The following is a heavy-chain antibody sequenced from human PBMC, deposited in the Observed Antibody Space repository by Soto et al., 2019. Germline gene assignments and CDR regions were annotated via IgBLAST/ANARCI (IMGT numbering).Heavy chain of an antibody. CDR2: IVPMLGTP. V-gene: IGHV1-69*01. CDR3: ASNGTYRSSLSQYSGMDV. CDR1: GGTFDNFI. Sequence: QVQLVQSGAEVKEPGSSVRVSCKASGGTFDNFIMNWVRQTPGQGLEWMGGIVPMLGTPTYAEKFKGRVTISATGSTSTMYMEVTSLRTDDPAIYYWASNGTYRSSLSQYSGMDVWGQGSTVTVS. D-gene: IGHD3-16*02. J-gene: IGHJ6*02.